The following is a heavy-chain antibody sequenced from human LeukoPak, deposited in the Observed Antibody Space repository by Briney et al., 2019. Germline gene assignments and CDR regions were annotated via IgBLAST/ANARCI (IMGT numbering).Heavy chain of an antibody. J-gene: IGHJ4*02. V-gene: IGHV3-30*04. CDR1: GFTFSSYA. CDR2: ISYDGSNK. CDR3: ARDQAAAGTGYFDY. D-gene: IGHD6-13*01. Sequence: GGSLRLSCAASGFTFSSYAMHWDRPAPGKGLEWVAVISYDGSNKYYADSVKGRFTISRDNSKNTLYLQMISLRAEDTAVYYCARDQAAAGTGYFDYWGQGTLVTVSS.